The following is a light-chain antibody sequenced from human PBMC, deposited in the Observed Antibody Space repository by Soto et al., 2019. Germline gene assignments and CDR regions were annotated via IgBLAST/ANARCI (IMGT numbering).Light chain of an antibody. CDR2: DAS. CDR3: QRRCNWLT. J-gene: IGKJ4*01. Sequence: EIVLTQSPATLSLSPGERATLSCRASQSVSSYLAWYQQKPGQAPRLLIYDASNRATGIPARFSGSGSGTAFILTLSRLEPEDFAVYYWQRRCNWLTFGGGTKVEIK. V-gene: IGKV3-11*01. CDR1: QSVSSY.